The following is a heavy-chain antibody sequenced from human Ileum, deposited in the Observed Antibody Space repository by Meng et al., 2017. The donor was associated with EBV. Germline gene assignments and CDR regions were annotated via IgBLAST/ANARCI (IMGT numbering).Heavy chain of an antibody. J-gene: IGHJ4*02. CDR1: GGSCSSSNYC. D-gene: IGHD4-17*01. Sequence: PRPQESGPGLVKLSETLSLTCSVSGGSCSSSNYCWGWIRQPPGKGLEWIQSICYTDYTYYNPSLKSRVTISADKSKNQFSLRLNSLTAADTAVYYCAMGPDYAKTGYWGQGTLVTVSS. CDR2: ICYTDYT. V-gene: IGHV4-39*01. CDR3: AMGPDYAKTGY.